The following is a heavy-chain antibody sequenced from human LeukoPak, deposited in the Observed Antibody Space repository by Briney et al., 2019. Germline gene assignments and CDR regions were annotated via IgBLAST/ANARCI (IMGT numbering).Heavy chain of an antibody. CDR3: ARVGYDSSGYLYYFDY. V-gene: IGHV3-20*04. CDR2: INWNGGST. Sequence: RAGGSLRLSCAASGFTFDDYGMSWVRQAPGKWRESVSGINWNGGSTGYADPVKGRFTISRDNAKNSLYLQMNSLRAEDTALYYCARVGYDSSGYLYYFDYWGQGTLVTVSS. CDR1: GFTFDDYG. D-gene: IGHD3-22*01. J-gene: IGHJ4*02.